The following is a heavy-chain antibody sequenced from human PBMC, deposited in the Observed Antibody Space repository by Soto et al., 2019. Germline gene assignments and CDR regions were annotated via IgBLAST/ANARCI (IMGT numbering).Heavy chain of an antibody. CDR1: GYSFTRNW. Sequence: GESLKISCKGSGYSFTRNWIGWVRQMPGKGLEWMGIIYPSDSDTRYSPSFQGQVTISADKSISTAYLQWSSLKASDTAMYYCARLISSGRAGYYYGMDVWGQGTTVTVSS. D-gene: IGHD6-19*01. V-gene: IGHV5-51*01. CDR2: IYPSDSDT. J-gene: IGHJ6*02. CDR3: ARLISSGRAGYYYGMDV.